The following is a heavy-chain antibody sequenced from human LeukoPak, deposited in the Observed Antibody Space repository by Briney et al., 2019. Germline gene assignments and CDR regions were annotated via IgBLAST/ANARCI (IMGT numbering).Heavy chain of an antibody. Sequence: SGGSLRLSCAASGFTFSSYAMHWVRQAPGKGLEWVAVISYDGSNKYYADSVKGRFTISRDNSRNTLHLQMNSLRAEDTAVYYCARARGSSTSTYGMDVWGQGTTVTVSS. CDR1: GFTFSSYA. CDR2: ISYDGSNK. D-gene: IGHD2-2*01. J-gene: IGHJ6*02. V-gene: IGHV3-30*03. CDR3: ARARGSSTSTYGMDV.